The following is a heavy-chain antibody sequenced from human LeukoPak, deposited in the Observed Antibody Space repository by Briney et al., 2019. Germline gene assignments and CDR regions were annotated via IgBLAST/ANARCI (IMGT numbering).Heavy chain of an antibody. D-gene: IGHD5-18*01. CDR2: ISGSGGST. CDR1: GFTFSSYG. CDR3: AKDPRDHTYGWSWRYFDY. V-gene: IGHV3-23*01. J-gene: IGHJ4*02. Sequence: GTLRLSCAASGFTFSSYGMSWVRQAPGKGLEWVSAISGSGGSTYYADSVKGRFTISRDNSKNTLYLQMNSLRPEDTAVYYCAKDPRDHTYGWSWRYFDYWGQGTLVTVSS.